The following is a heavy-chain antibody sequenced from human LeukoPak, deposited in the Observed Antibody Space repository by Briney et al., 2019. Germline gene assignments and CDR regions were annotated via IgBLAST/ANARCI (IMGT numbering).Heavy chain of an antibody. V-gene: IGHV1-18*01. D-gene: IGHD3-16*01. CDR2: ISAYNGNT. Sequence: ASVKVSCKASGYTFTSYGISWVRQAPGQGLEWMGWISAYNGNTNYAQKLQGRVTMTTDTSTSTAYMELRSLRSDDTAVYYCARVEGNYDYVWGSYNYWGQGTLVTVSS. CDR3: ARVEGNYDYVWGSYNY. CDR1: GYTFTSYG. J-gene: IGHJ4*02.